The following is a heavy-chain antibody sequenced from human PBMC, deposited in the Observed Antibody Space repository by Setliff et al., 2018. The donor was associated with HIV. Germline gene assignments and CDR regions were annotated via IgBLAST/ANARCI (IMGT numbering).Heavy chain of an antibody. CDR3: ARFEGRDKRGYSSGAYYYYVDV. V-gene: IGHV1-18*01. CDR1: GYTFTSYG. D-gene: IGHD5-18*01. J-gene: IGHJ6*03. CDR2: ISAYNGNT. Sequence: ASVKVSCKASGYTFTSYGISWVRQAPGQGLEWMGWISAYNGNTNYAQKFQGRVTLTTDTSTSTAHMEVKGLRSDDTAVYYCARFEGRDKRGYSSGAYYYYVDVWGKGTTVTVSS.